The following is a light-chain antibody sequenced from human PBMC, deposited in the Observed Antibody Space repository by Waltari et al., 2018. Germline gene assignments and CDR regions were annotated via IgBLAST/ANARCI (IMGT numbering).Light chain of an antibody. Sequence: QSALTQPPSASGSPGQSVTISCTGTSSDVGGYNYVSWYQHHPGKAPKVMIYEVNKRPSGVPARFSGSNSGNTASLTVSGVQAEDEADYYCSSYGGSNNLVFGGGTKLTVL. CDR2: EVN. CDR1: SSDVGGYNY. V-gene: IGLV2-8*01. J-gene: IGLJ3*02. CDR3: SSYGGSNNLV.